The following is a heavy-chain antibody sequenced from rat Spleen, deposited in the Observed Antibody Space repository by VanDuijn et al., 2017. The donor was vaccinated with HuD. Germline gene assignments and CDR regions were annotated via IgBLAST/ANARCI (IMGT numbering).Heavy chain of an antibody. D-gene: IGHD5-1*01. CDR1: GFTFSDYN. CDR2: ISDDGSTT. J-gene: IGHJ1*01. Sequence: EVQLVESGGGLVQPGRSLKLSCAASGFTFSDYNMAWVRQAPTKGLEWVATISDDGSTTYYRDSVKGRFTISRDNAKSTLYLQMDSLRSEDTATYYCTRGSDWYFDFGGPGTMVTVSS. CDR3: TRGSDWYFDF. V-gene: IGHV5-7*01.